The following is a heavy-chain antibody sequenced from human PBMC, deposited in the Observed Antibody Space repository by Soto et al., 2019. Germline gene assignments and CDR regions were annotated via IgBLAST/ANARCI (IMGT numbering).Heavy chain of an antibody. Sequence: QVQLQQWGAGLLKPSETLSLTCAVYGGSFSGYYWSWIRQPPGKGLEWIGEINHSGSTNYNPSLKSRVTISVDTSKNQFSLKLSSVTAADTAVYYCARGLRQYCSSTRCYEHAGDAFDIWGQGTMVTVSS. CDR2: INHSGST. J-gene: IGHJ3*02. CDR3: ARGLRQYCSSTRCYEHAGDAFDI. CDR1: GGSFSGYY. V-gene: IGHV4-34*01. D-gene: IGHD2-2*01.